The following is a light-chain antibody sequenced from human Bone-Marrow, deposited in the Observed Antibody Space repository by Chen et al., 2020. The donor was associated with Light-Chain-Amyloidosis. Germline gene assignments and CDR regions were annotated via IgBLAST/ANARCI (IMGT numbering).Light chain of an antibody. CDR2: RDT. J-gene: IGLJ2*01. CDR3: QSADSSGTYEVR. Sequence: SYELTQPPSVSVSPGQTARITCSGDDLPTKYAYWYQQKPGQAPVLVIHRDTERTSGIAERFSGASSGTTATLTMSGVQAEDEAEYHCQSADSSGTYEVRFGGGTKLTVL. V-gene: IGLV3-25*03. CDR1: DLPTKY.